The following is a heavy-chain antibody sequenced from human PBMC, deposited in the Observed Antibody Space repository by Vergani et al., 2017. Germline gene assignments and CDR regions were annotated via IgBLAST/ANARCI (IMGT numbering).Heavy chain of an antibody. D-gene: IGHD3-16*01. CDR1: GGSISSSSYY. CDR3: ARDGDYDYVWGSYLWVG. CDR2: IYYSGST. J-gene: IGHJ4*02. V-gene: IGHV4-39*07. Sequence: QVQLQESGPGLVKPSETLSLTCTVSGGSISSSSYYWGWIRQPPGKGLEWIGSIYYSGSTYYNPSLKSRVTISVDTSKNQFSLKLSSVTAADTAVYYCARDGDYDYVWGSYLWVGWGQGTLVTVSS.